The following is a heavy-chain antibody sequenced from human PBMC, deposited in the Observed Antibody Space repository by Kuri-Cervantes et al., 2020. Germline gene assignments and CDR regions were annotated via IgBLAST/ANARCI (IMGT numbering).Heavy chain of an antibody. J-gene: IGHJ4*02. D-gene: IGHD3-16*01. CDR3: GSRPYHDYVWETDY. CDR2: VFYTGSN. V-gene: IGHV4-39*01. CDR1: GGSLITSDYY. Sequence: SETLSLTCTVSGGSLITSDYYWVWIRQSTGKGLEWIGSVFYTGSNDYNPSLKSRVTISVDTSKNQFSLRLNSVTAADTAVYYCGSRPYHDYVWETDYWGQGTQVTVSS.